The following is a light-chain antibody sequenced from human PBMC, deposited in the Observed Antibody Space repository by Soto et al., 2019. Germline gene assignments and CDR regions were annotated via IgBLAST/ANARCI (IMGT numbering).Light chain of an antibody. CDR3: SSYTSSSTYEV. CDR2: DVS. CDR1: SSDVGGYNY. V-gene: IGLV2-14*01. Sequence: QSVLTQPASVSGSPGQSITISCTGTSSDVGGYNYVSWYQQHPGKAPKLMIYDVSNRPSGVSNRFSGSKSGNTASLTISGLQAEDEAAYYCSSYTSSSTYEVFGGGTKLTVL. J-gene: IGLJ2*01.